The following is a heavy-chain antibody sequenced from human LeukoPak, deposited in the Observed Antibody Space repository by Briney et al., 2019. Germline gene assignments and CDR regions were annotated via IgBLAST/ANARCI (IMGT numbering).Heavy chain of an antibody. J-gene: IGHJ4*02. V-gene: IGHV1-69*02. CDR1: GGTFSSYT. Sequence: SVKVSCKASGGTFSSYTISWVRQAPGQGLEWMGRIIPILGIANYAQKFQGRVTITADKSTSTASMELSSLRSEDTAVYYCASSPNQDGDSSYFDYWGQGTLVTVSS. CDR3: ASSPNQDGDSSYFDY. CDR2: IIPILGIA. D-gene: IGHD5-24*01.